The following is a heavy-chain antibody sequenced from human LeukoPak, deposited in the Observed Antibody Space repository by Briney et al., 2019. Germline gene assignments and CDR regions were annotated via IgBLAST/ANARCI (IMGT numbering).Heavy chain of an antibody. D-gene: IGHD2-2*01. CDR1: GFTFSSYS. CDR2: ITASGTAM. Sequence: GGSLRLSCAASGFTFSSYSMNWVRQAPGKGLEWVSHITASGTAMFYADSVKGRFTISRDNAKNSLYLQMNSLRAEDTAVYYCAREVVVPAAMFDYWGQGTLVTVSS. V-gene: IGHV3-48*01. CDR3: AREVVVPAAMFDY. J-gene: IGHJ4*02.